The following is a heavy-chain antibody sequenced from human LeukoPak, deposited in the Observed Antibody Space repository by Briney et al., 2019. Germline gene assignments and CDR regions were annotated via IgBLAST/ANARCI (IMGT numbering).Heavy chain of an antibody. CDR2: IYYSGST. V-gene: IGHV4-39*01. CDR3: ARHSRIFGVIDY. Sequence: SETLSLTCTVSGGSISSSSHYWGWNRQPPGKGLEWIGSIYYSGSTYYNPSLKSRVTISVDTSKNQFSLKLSSVTAADTAVYYCARHSRIFGVIDYWGQGTLVTVSS. J-gene: IGHJ4*02. D-gene: IGHD3-3*02. CDR1: GGSISSSSHY.